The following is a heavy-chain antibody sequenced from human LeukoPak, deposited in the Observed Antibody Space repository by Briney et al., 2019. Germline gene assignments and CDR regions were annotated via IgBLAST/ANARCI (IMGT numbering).Heavy chain of an antibody. D-gene: IGHD5-12*01. CDR3: ARAGYSGYGRDY. Sequence: SETLSLTCTVSGGSISNYYWSWIRQPPGKGLEWIGEINHSGSTNYNPSLKSRVTISVDTSKNQFSLKLSSVTAADTAVYYCARAGYSGYGRDYWGQGTLVTVSS. CDR1: GGSISNYY. J-gene: IGHJ4*02. V-gene: IGHV4-34*01. CDR2: INHSGST.